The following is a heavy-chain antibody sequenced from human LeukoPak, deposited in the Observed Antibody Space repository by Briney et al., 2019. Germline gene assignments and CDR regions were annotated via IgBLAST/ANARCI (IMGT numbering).Heavy chain of an antibody. Sequence: GGSLRLSCAASRFTFSNTWMTWVRQTPGRGLEWVANIKQDGSDIYYVDSVKGRFTISRDNAKNSLYLQMNSLRAEVTAVYYCTRSGTYVFDFWGQGTLVNVSS. CDR1: RFTFSNTW. J-gene: IGHJ4*02. CDR2: IKQDGSDI. D-gene: IGHD1-26*01. V-gene: IGHV3-7*01. CDR3: TRSGTYVFDF.